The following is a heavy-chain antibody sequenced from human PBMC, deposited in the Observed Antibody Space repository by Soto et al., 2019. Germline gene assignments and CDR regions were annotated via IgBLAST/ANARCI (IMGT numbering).Heavy chain of an antibody. CDR2: VYYIGNT. D-gene: IGHD6-6*01. CDR3: AGQIYSSSGYYFDY. CDR1: GGSISGSPSY. V-gene: IGHV4-39*01. Sequence: QLQLQESGPGLVKPSETLSLTCTVSGGSISGSPSYWGWIRQPPGKGLEWIGSVYYIGNTYYSPSLKTRVTIPEDTSKNQFSLKLTSVTAADTALYYCAGQIYSSSGYYFDYWGQGTLVTVSS. J-gene: IGHJ4*02.